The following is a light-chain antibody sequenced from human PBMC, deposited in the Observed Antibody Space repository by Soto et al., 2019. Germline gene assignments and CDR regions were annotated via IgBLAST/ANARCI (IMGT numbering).Light chain of an antibody. J-gene: IGKJ2*01. V-gene: IGKV1-39*01. CDR2: AAS. Sequence: DIQMTQSPSSLSASVGDRVTITCRASQSISSYLNWYQQKQGEAPKLLIYAASSLKSWVPSRFSGSGSGTDFTLTISSLQPEDFATYYCQQSYTIQYTFGQGTKLEIK. CDR1: QSISSY. CDR3: QQSYTIQYT.